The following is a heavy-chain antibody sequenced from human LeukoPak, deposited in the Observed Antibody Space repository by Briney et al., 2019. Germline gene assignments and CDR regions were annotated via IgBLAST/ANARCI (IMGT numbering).Heavy chain of an antibody. J-gene: IGHJ5*02. CDR2: IYYSGST. CDR3: ARVSITMIGGDWFDP. CDR1: GGSISSSSYY. V-gene: IGHV4-39*07. Sequence: PSETLSLTCTVSGGSISSSSYYWGWIRQPPGKGLEWIGSIYYSGSTNYNPSLKSRVTISVDTSKNQFSLKLSSVTAADTAVYYCARVSITMIGGDWFDPWGQGTLVTVSS. D-gene: IGHD3-22*01.